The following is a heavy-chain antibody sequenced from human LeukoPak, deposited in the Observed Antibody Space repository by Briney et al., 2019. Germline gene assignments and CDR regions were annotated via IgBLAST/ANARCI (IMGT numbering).Heavy chain of an antibody. CDR3: ARGLPNYYGMDV. Sequence: PGRSLRLSCAASGFTFGVYAMHWVRQAPGKGLEWVSGISWNSGSIGYADSVKGRFTISRDNAKNSLYLQMNSLRTEDTAVYYCARGLPNYYGMDVWGQGTTVSVSS. CDR1: GFTFGVYA. J-gene: IGHJ6*02. V-gene: IGHV3-9*01. CDR2: ISWNSGSI.